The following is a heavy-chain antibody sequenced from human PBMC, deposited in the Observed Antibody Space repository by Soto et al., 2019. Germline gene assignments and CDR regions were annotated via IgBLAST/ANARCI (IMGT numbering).Heavy chain of an antibody. Sequence: QVQLVESGGGVVQPGRSLRLSCAASGFTFSAYTMHWVRQPPGKGLEWVAVISYDGNNERYTDPVKGRFTVSRDNSKSTLYLQMNSLKSEDTAVYYCARDGYSARSDGFDIWGQGTRVTVSS. CDR3: ARDGYSARSDGFDI. J-gene: IGHJ3*02. CDR2: ISYDGNNE. V-gene: IGHV3-30-3*01. D-gene: IGHD1-26*01. CDR1: GFTFSAYT.